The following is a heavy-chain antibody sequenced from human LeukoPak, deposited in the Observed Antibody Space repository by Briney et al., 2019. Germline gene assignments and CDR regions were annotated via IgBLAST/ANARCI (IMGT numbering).Heavy chain of an antibody. V-gene: IGHV3-7*01. Sequence: PGGSLRLSCAASGFTFENYWMSWVRQVPRKGPEWVANIKQDGSVEHYLDSVKGRFTISRDNAKNSLFLQMNSLIAEGTAVYYCARWAGVTDQWGQGTLVTVSS. CDR3: ARWAGVTDQ. CDR2: IKQDGSVE. CDR1: GFTFENYW. J-gene: IGHJ4*02. D-gene: IGHD5-18*01.